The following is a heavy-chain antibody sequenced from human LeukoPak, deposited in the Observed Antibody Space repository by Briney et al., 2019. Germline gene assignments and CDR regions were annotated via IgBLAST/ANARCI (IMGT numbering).Heavy chain of an antibody. CDR2: IYYSGST. J-gene: IGHJ6*03. Sequence: PSETLSLTCTVSGGSISSSSYYWGWIRQPPGKGLEWIGYIYYSGSTNYNPSLKSRVTISVDTSKNQFSLKLSSVTAADTAVYYCAAVGASYYYYYMDVWGKGTTVTISS. V-gene: IGHV4-61*05. D-gene: IGHD1-26*01. CDR3: AAVGASYYYYYMDV. CDR1: GGSISSSSYY.